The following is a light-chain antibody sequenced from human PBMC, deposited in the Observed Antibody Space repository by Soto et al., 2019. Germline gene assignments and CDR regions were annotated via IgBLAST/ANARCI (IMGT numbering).Light chain of an antibody. Sequence: VVLTQSPATLSLSPGEPATLSCRASHQVYINSLAWYQQKPGRTPTLLIYGASTSATGIPDRVSGTGSGTEFSLTIRSVEHEDFAVYYCQQYRVSPITFGPGTRVEI. CDR2: GAS. V-gene: IGKV3-20*01. CDR3: QQYRVSPIT. J-gene: IGKJ3*01. CDR1: HQVYINS.